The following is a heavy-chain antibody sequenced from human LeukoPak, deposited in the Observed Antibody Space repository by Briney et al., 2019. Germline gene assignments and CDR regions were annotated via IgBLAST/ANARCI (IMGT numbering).Heavy chain of an antibody. Sequence: PSETLSLTCTVSGVSTTTYYWSWIRQPPGKGLEWIGYIYYSGSTNYNPSLKSRVTISVDTSKNQFSLKLSSVTAADTAVYYCARVRFAYSSLYYFDYWGQGTLVTVSS. V-gene: IGHV4-59*13. CDR1: GVSTTTYY. CDR3: ARVRFAYSSLYYFDY. J-gene: IGHJ4*02. CDR2: IYYSGST. D-gene: IGHD6-13*01.